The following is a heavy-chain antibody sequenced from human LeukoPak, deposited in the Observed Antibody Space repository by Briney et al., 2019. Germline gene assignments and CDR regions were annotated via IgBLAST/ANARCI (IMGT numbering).Heavy chain of an antibody. Sequence: GGSLRLSCAASGFAFSTYWMDWVRQAPGKGLEWVGNINQDGSVKHYVDSVRGRFTISRDNAKNSLYLQMNSLRAEDTAVYYCARRGTDGYNEYYYYGMDVWGQGTTVTVSS. D-gene: IGHD5-24*01. CDR3: ARRGTDGYNEYYYYGMDV. CDR1: GFAFSTYW. V-gene: IGHV3-7*01. CDR2: INQDGSVK. J-gene: IGHJ6*02.